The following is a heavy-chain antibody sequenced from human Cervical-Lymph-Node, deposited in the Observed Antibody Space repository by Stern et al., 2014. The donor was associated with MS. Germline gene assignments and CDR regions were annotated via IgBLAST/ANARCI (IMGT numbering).Heavy chain of an antibody. CDR1: GYSFTIYY. J-gene: IGHJ4*02. CDR3: ARHVQGFDY. V-gene: IGHV5-51*01. Sequence: VQLVQSGAEVKKPGESLKISCKLSGYSFTIYYIAWVRQMPGKGLEWMGVIYPYDSYPTCSPSFQGQVTISADKSITTAYLQWSSLRASDTAMYYCARHVQGFDYWGQGTLVTVSS. CDR2: IYPYDSYP.